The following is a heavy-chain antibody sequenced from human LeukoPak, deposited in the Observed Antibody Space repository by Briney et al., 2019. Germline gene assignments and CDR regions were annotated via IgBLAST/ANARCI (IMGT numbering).Heavy chain of an antibody. V-gene: IGHV4-61*02. CDR1: GGSISSGSYY. CDR3: ARDWGRYYYYMDV. D-gene: IGHD3-16*01. Sequence: SQTLSLTCTVSGGSISSGSYYWSWIRQPAGKGLEWIGRIYTSGSTNYNPSLKSRVTISVDTSKNQFSLKLSSVTAADTAVYYCARDWGRYYYYMDVWGKGTTVTVSS. J-gene: IGHJ6*03. CDR2: IYTSGST.